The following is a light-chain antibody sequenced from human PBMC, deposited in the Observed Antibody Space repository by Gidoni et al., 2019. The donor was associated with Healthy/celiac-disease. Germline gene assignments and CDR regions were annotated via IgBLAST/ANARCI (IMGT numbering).Light chain of an antibody. Sequence: DIVMTQSPDSLAVSLGERATINCKSSQSVLYSSNNKNYLAWYQQKPGQPPKLLIYWASTRESGVPDRFSGSGSGTDFTLTISSLQAEDVAVYYGQQYYSTQWTFGQXTKVEIK. CDR2: WAS. J-gene: IGKJ1*01. CDR1: QSVLYSSNNKNY. CDR3: QQYYSTQWT. V-gene: IGKV4-1*01.